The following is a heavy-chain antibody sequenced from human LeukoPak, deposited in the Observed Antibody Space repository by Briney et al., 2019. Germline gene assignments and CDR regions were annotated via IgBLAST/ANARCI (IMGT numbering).Heavy chain of an antibody. CDR1: GFTFDDYG. D-gene: IGHD2-2*01. Sequence: GGSLRLSCAASGFTFDDYGMSWVRQAPGKGLEWVSGINWNGGSTGYADSVKGRFTISRDNSKNTLYLQMNSLRAEDTAVYYCAKVWGYCSSTSCYPGEVYYYYYMDVWGKGTTVTVSS. V-gene: IGHV3-20*04. CDR3: AKVWGYCSSTSCYPGEVYYYYYMDV. J-gene: IGHJ6*03. CDR2: INWNGGST.